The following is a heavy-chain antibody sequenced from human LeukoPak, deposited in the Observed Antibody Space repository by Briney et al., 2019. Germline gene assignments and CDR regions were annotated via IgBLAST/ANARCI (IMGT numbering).Heavy chain of an antibody. D-gene: IGHD6-13*01. CDR3: ANSIAADDWYFDL. V-gene: IGHV3-33*06. CDR1: GFTFSSYG. Sequence: GRSLRLSCAASGFTFSSYGMHWVRQAPGKGLEWVAVIWYDGSNEYYADSVKGRFTISRDNSKNTLYLQMNSLRAEDTAVYYCANSIAADDWYFDLWGRGTLVTVSS. J-gene: IGHJ2*01. CDR2: IWYDGSNE.